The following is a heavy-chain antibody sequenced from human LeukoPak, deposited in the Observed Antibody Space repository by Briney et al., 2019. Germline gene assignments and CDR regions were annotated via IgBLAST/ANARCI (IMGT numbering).Heavy chain of an antibody. V-gene: IGHV3-74*03. J-gene: IGHJ1*01. Sequence: PGGSLRLSCAASGFTFSSQWMHWVRQAPGKGLMWVSRISGDGRSTSYADFVKGRFTISRDNGKRTAYLQLNSLSAEDTAVYYCVVNIGSGTYGYFQPWGQGTLVTVSA. D-gene: IGHD3-10*01. CDR3: VVNIGSGTYGYFQP. CDR2: ISGDGRST. CDR1: GFTFSSQW.